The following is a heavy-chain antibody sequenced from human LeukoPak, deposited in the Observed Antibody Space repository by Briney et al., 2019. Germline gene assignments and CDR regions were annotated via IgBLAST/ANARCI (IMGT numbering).Heavy chain of an antibody. CDR1: GYTFTSYG. CDR3: ARDAITIFGVVISWFDP. D-gene: IGHD3-3*01. Sequence: ASVKVSCKASGYTFTSYGISWVRQAPGQGLEWMGWISAYNGNTNYAQKLQGRVTMTTDTSTSTAYMELRSLRSDDTAVYYCARDAITIFGVVISWFDPWGQGTLVTVSS. V-gene: IGHV1-18*01. CDR2: ISAYNGNT. J-gene: IGHJ5*02.